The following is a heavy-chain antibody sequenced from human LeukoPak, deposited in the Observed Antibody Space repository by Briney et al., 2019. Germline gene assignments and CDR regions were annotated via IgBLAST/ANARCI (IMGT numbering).Heavy chain of an antibody. V-gene: IGHV3-23*01. D-gene: IGHD6-19*01. Sequence: PGGSLRLSCAASGFTFSSYAMSWVRQAPGKGLALVSAISDSGAGIDYADSVKGRFTISRDNSKNTLSLQMNSLRAEDTAVYYCAKGWDSSGVDSWGQGTLVTVSS. CDR2: ISDSGAGI. CDR1: GFTFSSYA. CDR3: AKGWDSSGVDS. J-gene: IGHJ4*02.